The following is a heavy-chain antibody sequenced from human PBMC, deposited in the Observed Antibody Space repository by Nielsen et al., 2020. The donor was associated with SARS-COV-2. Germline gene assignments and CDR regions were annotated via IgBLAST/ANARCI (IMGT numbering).Heavy chain of an antibody. CDR3: ARHEQKDAVPVKY. D-gene: IGHD6-13*01. V-gene: IGHV4-59*08. CDR2: IYHNGNT. J-gene: IGHJ4*02. CDR1: GGSMVGYF. Sequence: GSLRLSSTVSGGSMVGYFWTWIRQPPGKGLDYIGYIYHNGNTNYNPSLRSRVAISIDKSSLQFSLQLHSVTAADTATYYCARHEQKDAVPVKYWGQGTLVTVSS.